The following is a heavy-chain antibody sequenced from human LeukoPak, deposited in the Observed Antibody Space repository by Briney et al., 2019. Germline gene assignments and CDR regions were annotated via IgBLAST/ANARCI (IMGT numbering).Heavy chain of an antibody. D-gene: IGHD3-22*01. CDR3: AKGGTEYYYDSSGYYVFDY. J-gene: IGHJ4*02. V-gene: IGHV3-23*01. Sequence: GGSLRLSCAASGFTFSSYGMSWVRHPPGKGKEWVLASSGSGGSTYYADSVKGRFTISRDNSKNTLYLQMNSLRAEDTAVYYCAKGGTEYYYDSSGYYVFDYWGQGTLVTVSS. CDR1: GFTFSSYG. CDR2: SSGSGGST.